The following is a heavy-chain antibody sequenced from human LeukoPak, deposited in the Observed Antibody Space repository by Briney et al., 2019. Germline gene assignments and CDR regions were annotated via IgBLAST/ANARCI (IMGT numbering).Heavy chain of an antibody. CDR2: IYPGDSDT. CDR1: GYSFTTYW. J-gene: IGHJ5*02. Sequence: GESPKISCKGSGYSFTTYWIGWVRQMPGKGLEWMGIIYPGDSDTRYSPSFQGQVTISADKSISTAYLQWSSLKASDTVMYYCARQRGGSYYENWFDPWGQGTLVTVSS. CDR3: ARQRGGSYYENWFDP. V-gene: IGHV5-51*01. D-gene: IGHD1-26*01.